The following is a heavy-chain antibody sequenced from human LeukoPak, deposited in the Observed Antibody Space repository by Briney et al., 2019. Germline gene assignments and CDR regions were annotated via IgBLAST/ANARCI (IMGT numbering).Heavy chain of an antibody. CDR3: ATDRSGSYSFDK. CDR2: INGDGSFT. Sequence: PGGSLRLSCLASGSTFSRYWMHWVRQAPGKGLMWVARINGDGSFTSSADSVKTRFTISRDNAKNMVFLQMSGLGVEDTAFYYCATDRSGSYSFDKWGQGTLVTVSS. D-gene: IGHD3-10*01. CDR1: GSTFSRYW. V-gene: IGHV3-74*01. J-gene: IGHJ4*02.